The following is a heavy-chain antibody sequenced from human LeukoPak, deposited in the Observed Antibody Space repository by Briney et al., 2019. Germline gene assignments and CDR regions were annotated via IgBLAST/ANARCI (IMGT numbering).Heavy chain of an antibody. CDR1: GFTFSSYA. CDR3: AKDGRCSTTSCLYYFDY. CDR2: ISGSGGST. V-gene: IGHV3-23*01. D-gene: IGHD2-2*01. J-gene: IGHJ4*02. Sequence: PGGSLRLSCAASGFTFSSYAMSWVRQAPGKGLEWVSAISGSGGSTYYADSVKGRFTISRDNSKNTLYLQMNSLRAEDTAVYYCAKDGRCSTTSCLYYFDYWGRGTLVTVSS.